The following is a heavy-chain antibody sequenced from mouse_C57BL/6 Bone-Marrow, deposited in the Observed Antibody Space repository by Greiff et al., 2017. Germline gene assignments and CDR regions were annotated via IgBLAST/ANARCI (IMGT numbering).Heavy chain of an antibody. CDR2: IDPSDSYT. J-gene: IGHJ4*01. V-gene: IGHV1-50*01. CDR3: ARDLYDGNYDYAMDY. Sequence: QVQLQQPGAELVKPGASVKLSCKASGYTFTSYWMQWVKQRPGQGLEWIGEIDPSDSYTNYNQKFKGKATLTVDTSSSAAYMQLSSLTSEDSAVYYCARDLYDGNYDYAMDYWGQGTSVTVSS. D-gene: IGHD2-1*01. CDR1: GYTFTSYW.